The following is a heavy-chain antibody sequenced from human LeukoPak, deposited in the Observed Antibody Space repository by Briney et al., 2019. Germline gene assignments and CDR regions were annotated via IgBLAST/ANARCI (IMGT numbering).Heavy chain of an antibody. D-gene: IGHD2-2*01. J-gene: IGHJ4*02. Sequence: PSETLSLTCTVSGGSISSYYWSWVRQPPGKGLEWIGYIYYSGSTNYNPSLKSGVTISVDTSKNQFSLKLSSVTAADTAVYYCARGRVVPAAMGFDYWGQGTLVTVST. CDR1: GGSISSYY. V-gene: IGHV4-59*01. CDR2: IYYSGST. CDR3: ARGRVVPAAMGFDY.